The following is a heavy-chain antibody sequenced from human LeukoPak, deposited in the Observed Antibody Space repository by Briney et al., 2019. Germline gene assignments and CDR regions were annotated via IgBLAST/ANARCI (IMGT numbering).Heavy chain of an antibody. Sequence: GGSLRLSCAASGFTFSLYNMNWVRQAPGKGLEWVSQISASETSIKYADSVRGRFTISRDNSKNTLYLQMNSLRAEDTAVYYCSRDMHSSGWYVYYYYYGMDVWGQGTTVTVSS. J-gene: IGHJ6*02. CDR1: GFTFSLYN. CDR3: SRDMHSSGWYVYYYYYGMDV. V-gene: IGHV3-48*01. CDR2: ISASETSI. D-gene: IGHD6-19*01.